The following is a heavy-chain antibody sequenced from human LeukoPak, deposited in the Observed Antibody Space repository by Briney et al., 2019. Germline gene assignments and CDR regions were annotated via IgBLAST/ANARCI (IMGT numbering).Heavy chain of an antibody. CDR3: AREQGAFDI. CDR2: ISYDGSNK. J-gene: IGHJ3*02. Sequence: GGSLRLSCAASGFTFSSYAMHWVRQAPGKGLEWVAVISYDGSNKYYADSVKGRFTISRDNSKNTLYLQMNSLRAEDTAVYYCAREQGAFDIWGQGTMVTVSS. V-gene: IGHV3-30*04. CDR1: GFTFSSYA.